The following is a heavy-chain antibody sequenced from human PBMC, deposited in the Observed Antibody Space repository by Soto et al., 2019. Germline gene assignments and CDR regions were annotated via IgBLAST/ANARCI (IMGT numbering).Heavy chain of an antibody. J-gene: IGHJ4*02. CDR2: ISGNGGST. CDR1: GFTFSSYT. D-gene: IGHD3-22*01. V-gene: IGHV3-64*02. Sequence: GSPRLSCAASGFTFSSYTMHWVRQAPGKGLEYVSTISGNGGSTYYADSVKGRFTISRDNSKNTLYLQMGSLRAEDMAVYYCARGGVYYDSSRYNRLDYWGQGTLVTVSS. CDR3: ARGGVYYDSSRYNRLDY.